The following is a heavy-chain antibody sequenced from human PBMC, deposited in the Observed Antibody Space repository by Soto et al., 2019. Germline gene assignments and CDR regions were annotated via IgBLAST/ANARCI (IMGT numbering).Heavy chain of an antibody. CDR1: GGSISSYY. CDR3: ARGATDYYYYYMDV. CDR2: IYYSGST. J-gene: IGHJ6*03. V-gene: IGHV4-59*01. Sequence: SETLSLTCTVSGGSISSYYWSWIRQPPGKGLEWIGYIYYSGSTNYNPSLKSRVTISVDTSKNQFSLKLSSVTAADTAVCYCARGATDYYYYYMDVWGKGTTVTVSS.